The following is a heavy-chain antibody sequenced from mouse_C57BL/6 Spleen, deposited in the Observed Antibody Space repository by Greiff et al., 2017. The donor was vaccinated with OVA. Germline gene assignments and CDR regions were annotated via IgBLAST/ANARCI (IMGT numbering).Heavy chain of an antibody. V-gene: IGHV1-26*01. Sequence: EVKLMESGPELVKPGASVKISCKASGYTFTDYYMNWVKQSHGKSLEWIGDINPNNGGTSYNQKFTGKATLTVDKSSSTAYMELRSLTSEDSAVYYCARGDYYGSSYDAMDYWGQGTSVTVSS. D-gene: IGHD1-1*01. CDR3: ARGDYYGSSYDAMDY. CDR1: GYTFTDYY. J-gene: IGHJ4*01. CDR2: INPNNGGT.